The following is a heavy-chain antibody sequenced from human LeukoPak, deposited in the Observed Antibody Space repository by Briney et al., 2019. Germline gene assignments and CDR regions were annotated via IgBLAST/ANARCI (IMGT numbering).Heavy chain of an antibody. CDR2: IYYSGST. Sequence: PPETLSLTCTVSGGSISSYYWTRIRQTPGKGLEWIGYIYYSGSTNYNPSLKSRVTISVDTSKDQLSLKLSSVTAADTAVYYCARGRGDGYNPFDYWGQGTLVTVSS. CDR3: ARGRGDGYNPFDY. CDR1: GGSISSYY. D-gene: IGHD5-24*01. J-gene: IGHJ4*02. V-gene: IGHV4-59*01.